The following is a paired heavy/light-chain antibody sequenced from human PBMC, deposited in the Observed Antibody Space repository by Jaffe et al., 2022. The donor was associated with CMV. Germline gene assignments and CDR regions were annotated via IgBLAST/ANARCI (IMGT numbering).Heavy chain of an antibody. J-gene: IGHJ4*02. CDR2: MNPNSGNT. CDR3: ARGMEYDFWSGYWSPAPKPFDY. V-gene: IGHV1-8*01. CDR1: GYTFTSYD. D-gene: IGHD3-3*01. Sequence: QVQLVQSGAEVKKPGASVKVSCKASGYTFTSYDINWVRQATGQGLEWMGWMNPNSGNTGYAQKFQGRVTMTRNTSISTAYMELSSLRSEDTAVYYCARGMEYDFWSGYWSPAPKPFDYWGQGTLVTVSS.
Light chain of an antibody. CDR3: QQRSNWPPGREFT. Sequence: EIVLTQSPATLSLSPGERATLSCRASQSVSSYLAWYQQKPGQAPRLLIYDASNRATGIPARFSGSGSGTDFTLTISSLEPEDFAVYYCQQRSNWPPGREFTFGPGTKVDIK. J-gene: IGKJ3*01. CDR2: DAS. V-gene: IGKV3-11*01. CDR1: QSVSSY.